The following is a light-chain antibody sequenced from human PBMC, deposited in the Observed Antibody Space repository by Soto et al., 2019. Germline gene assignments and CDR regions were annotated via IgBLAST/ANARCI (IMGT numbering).Light chain of an antibody. CDR3: QQYNSYSQT. Sequence: DIQMTQSPSTLSASVGDRVTITCRASQSISSWLAWYQQKPGKAPKLLIYKASSLESGVPSRFSGSGSGTEFTLTISSLQPDDFATYYCQQYNSYSQTFGQGTNV. J-gene: IGKJ1*01. CDR2: KAS. V-gene: IGKV1-5*03. CDR1: QSISSW.